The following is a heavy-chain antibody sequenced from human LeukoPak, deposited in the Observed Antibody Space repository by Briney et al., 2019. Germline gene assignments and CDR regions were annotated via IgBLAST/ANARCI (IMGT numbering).Heavy chain of an antibody. D-gene: IGHD6-13*01. Sequence: SETLSLTCTVSDGSISGYYWSWIRQPPGKGLEWIGYIYYSGSTNYNPSLESRVTISLDTSKNQFSLKLSSVTAADTAVYYCARTTEAHSWLTRYYSYYMDVWGKGTTVTVSS. CDR2: IYYSGST. CDR1: DGSISGYY. CDR3: ARTTEAHSWLTRYYSYYMDV. J-gene: IGHJ6*03. V-gene: IGHV4-59*01.